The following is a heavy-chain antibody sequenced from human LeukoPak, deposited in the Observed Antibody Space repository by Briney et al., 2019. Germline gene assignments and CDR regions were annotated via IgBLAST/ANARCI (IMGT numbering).Heavy chain of an antibody. CDR1: GGSISSGSYY. J-gene: IGHJ6*04. D-gene: IGHD1-26*01. V-gene: IGHV4-61*01. Sequence: SETLSLTCTVSGGSISSGSYYWSWIRQPPGKGLEWIGYIYYSGSTNYNPSLKSRVTMSVDTSKNQFSLKLSSVTAADTAVYYCAREAWGPRRYSGSYYSMDVWGKGTTVTISS. CDR3: AREAWGPRRYSGSYYSMDV. CDR2: IYYSGST.